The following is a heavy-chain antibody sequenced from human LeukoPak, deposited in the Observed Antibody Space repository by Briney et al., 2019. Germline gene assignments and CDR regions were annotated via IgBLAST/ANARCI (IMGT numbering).Heavy chain of an antibody. V-gene: IGHV6-1*01. J-gene: IGHJ4*02. CDR3: AREGNYDFWSGYYYFDY. D-gene: IGHD3-3*01. CDR2: TYYRSTWCN. CDR1: GDSVSSNSAA. Sequence: SQTLSLTCAISGDSVSSNSAAWNWIRQSPSRGLEWLGRTYYRSTWCNDYAVSVKSRITINPDTSKNQFSLQLNSVTPEDTAVYYCAREGNYDFWSGYYYFDYWGQGTLVTVSS.